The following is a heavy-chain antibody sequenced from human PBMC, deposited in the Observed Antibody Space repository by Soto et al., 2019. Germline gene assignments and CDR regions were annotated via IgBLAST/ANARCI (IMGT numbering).Heavy chain of an antibody. CDR2: IYHSGST. D-gene: IGHD5-18*01. CDR1: CGSISSSNW. Sequence: SETLSLTCAVSCGSISSSNWWSWVRQPPGKGLEWIGEIYHSGSTNYNPSLKSRVTISVDKSKNQFSLKLSSVTAADTAVYYCARCRYSYGDYYYYYGMDVWGQGTTVTVS. CDR3: ARCRYSYGDYYYYYGMDV. J-gene: IGHJ6*02. V-gene: IGHV4-4*02.